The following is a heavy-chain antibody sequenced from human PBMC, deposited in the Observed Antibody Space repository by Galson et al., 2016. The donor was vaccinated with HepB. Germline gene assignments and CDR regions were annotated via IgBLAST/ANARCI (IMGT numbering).Heavy chain of an antibody. CDR3: ARGRGYCSSPSCNYYYYYMDV. CDR2: INHIGRT. Sequence: ETLSLTCAVSGDSISSSNWWSWVRQPPGKGLEWIGEINHIGRTNYNPSLKSRVTILVDTSKKQFSLRLTSVTAADTAVYYCARGRGYCSSPSCNYYYYYMDVWGKGTTVTVSS. J-gene: IGHJ6*03. CDR1: GDSISSSNW. D-gene: IGHD2-2*01. V-gene: IGHV4-4*02.